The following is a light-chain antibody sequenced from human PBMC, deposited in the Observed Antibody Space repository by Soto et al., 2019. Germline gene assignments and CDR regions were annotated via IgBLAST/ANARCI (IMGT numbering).Light chain of an antibody. CDR1: SSNIGSNT. Sequence: QSVLTQPPSASGTPGQRVTISCSGSSSNIGSNTVNWYQQLPGTAPKLLIYSNNQRPSGVSDRFSGSKSGTSASLAISGLQSDDEADYYCAAWDDSLNGLYVFGTGTKVTVL. J-gene: IGLJ1*01. CDR3: AAWDDSLNGLYV. V-gene: IGLV1-44*01. CDR2: SNN.